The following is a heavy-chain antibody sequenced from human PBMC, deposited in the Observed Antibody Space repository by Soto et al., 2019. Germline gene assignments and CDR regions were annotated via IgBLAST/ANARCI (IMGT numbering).Heavy chain of an antibody. D-gene: IGHD2-15*01. Sequence: EVQLVESGGGLIQPGGSLRLSCAASGFTVSGNYMTWVRQAPGKGLEWVSVIYSDDSTYYADSAKGRFTVSRDSSKNTLYLQMNSLRVEDTAVYYCARASVVAGDYYGMDVWGQGTTVTVSS. CDR3: ARASVVAGDYYGMDV. V-gene: IGHV3-53*01. CDR2: IYSDDST. J-gene: IGHJ6*02. CDR1: GFTVSGNY.